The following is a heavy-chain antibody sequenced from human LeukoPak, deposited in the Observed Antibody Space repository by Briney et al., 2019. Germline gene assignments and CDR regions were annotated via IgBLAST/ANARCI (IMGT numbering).Heavy chain of an antibody. CDR1: GYTFTSYA. V-gene: IGHV1-3*01. D-gene: IGHD3-10*01. CDR2: INAGNGNT. Sequence: GASVKVSCKASGYTFTSYAMHWVRQAPEQRLEWMGWINAGNGNTKYSQKFQGRVTITRDTSASTAYMELSSLRSEDTAVYYCARYDGSVYDAFDIWGQGTMVTVSS. CDR3: ARYDGSVYDAFDI. J-gene: IGHJ3*02.